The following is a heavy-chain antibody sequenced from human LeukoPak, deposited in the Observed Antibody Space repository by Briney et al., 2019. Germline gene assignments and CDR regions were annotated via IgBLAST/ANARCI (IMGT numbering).Heavy chain of an antibody. Sequence: PSETLFLTCTVSGGSISSYYWSWIRQPPGKGLEWIGYIYTSGSTNYNPSLKSRVTISVDTSKNQFSLKLSSVTAADTAVYYCARHTGELTFDYWGQGTLVTVSS. CDR1: GGSISSYY. CDR3: ARHTGELTFDY. CDR2: IYTSGST. V-gene: IGHV4-4*09. J-gene: IGHJ4*02. D-gene: IGHD1-26*01.